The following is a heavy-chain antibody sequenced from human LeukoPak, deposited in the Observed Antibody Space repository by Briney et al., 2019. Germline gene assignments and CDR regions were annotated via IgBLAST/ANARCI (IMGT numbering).Heavy chain of an antibody. D-gene: IGHD1-14*01. Sequence: PSETLSLTCTVSDGSINSYYGSWIRQPPGKGLEWIGYIYYSGSTNYNPSLKSRVTISVDTSKNQFSLKLTSVTAADTAVYFCARGRAGGYFDYWGQGTLVTVSS. V-gene: IGHV4-59*01. CDR3: ARGRAGGYFDY. CDR1: DGSINSYY. CDR2: IYYSGST. J-gene: IGHJ4*02.